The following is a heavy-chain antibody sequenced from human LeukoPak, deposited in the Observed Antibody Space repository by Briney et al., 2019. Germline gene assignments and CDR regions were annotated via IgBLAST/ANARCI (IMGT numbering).Heavy chain of an antibody. CDR2: IIPILGIA. CDR1: GGTFSSYT. J-gene: IGHJ4*02. D-gene: IGHD1-26*01. Sequence: SVKVSCKASGGTFSSYTISWVRQAPKQGLEWMGRIIPILGIANYAQKFQGRVTITADKSTSTAYMELSSLRSEDTAVYYCARAVGATMPHFDYWGQGTLVTVSS. V-gene: IGHV1-69*02. CDR3: ARAVGATMPHFDY.